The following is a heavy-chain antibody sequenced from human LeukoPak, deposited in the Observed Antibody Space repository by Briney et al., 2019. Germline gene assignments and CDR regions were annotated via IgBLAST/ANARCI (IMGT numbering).Heavy chain of an antibody. V-gene: IGHV3-9*01. CDR2: ISWNSGSI. Sequence: GGSLRLSCAASGFKFDDYAMHWVRQAPGKGLEWVSRISWNSGSIGYADSVKGRFTISRDNAKNSLYLQMNSLRAEDSALYYCARHIPRGNNYFDYWGQGTLVTVSS. CDR1: GFKFDDYA. CDR3: ARHIPRGNNYFDY. J-gene: IGHJ4*02. D-gene: IGHD3-16*01.